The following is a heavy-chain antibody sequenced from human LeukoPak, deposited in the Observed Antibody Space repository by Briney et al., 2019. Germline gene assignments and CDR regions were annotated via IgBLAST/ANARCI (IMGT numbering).Heavy chain of an antibody. CDR3: ATDEIRGRYDFWSGYYLGGAFDI. J-gene: IGHJ3*02. V-gene: IGHV3-43*01. CDR2: ISWDGGST. Sequence: PGGSLRLSCAASGFTFDDYTMHWVRQAPGKGLEWVSLISWDGGSTYYADSVKGRFTISRDNSKNSLYLQMNSLRTEDTALYYCATDEIRGRYDFWSGYYLGGAFDIWGQGTMVTVSS. CDR1: GFTFDDYT. D-gene: IGHD3-3*01.